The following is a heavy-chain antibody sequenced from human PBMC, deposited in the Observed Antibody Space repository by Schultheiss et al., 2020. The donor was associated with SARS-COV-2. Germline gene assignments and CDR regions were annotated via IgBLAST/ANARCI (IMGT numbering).Heavy chain of an antibody. V-gene: IGHV3-23*01. D-gene: IGHD2-8*01. CDR2: ISGSGGST. Sequence: GGSLRLSCAASGFTFSSYAMSWVRQAPGKGLEWVSAISGSGGSTYYADSVKGRFTISRDNSKNTLYLQMGSLRAEDTAVYYCARDGIWFMLDYWGQGTLVTVSS. J-gene: IGHJ4*02. CDR3: ARDGIWFMLDY. CDR1: GFTFSSYA.